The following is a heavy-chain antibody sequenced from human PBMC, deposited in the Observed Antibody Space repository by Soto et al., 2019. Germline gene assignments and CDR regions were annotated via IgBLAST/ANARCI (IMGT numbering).Heavy chain of an antibody. J-gene: IGHJ6*02. CDR3: ARAGPYYYYYGMDV. V-gene: IGHV1-69*13. Sequence: SVKVSFKASGGTFSSYAISWVRQAAGQGLEWMRGIIPIFGTANYAQKFQGRVTITADESTSTAYMELSSLRSEDTDVYYCARAGPYYYYYGMDVWGQGTTVTFSS. CDR1: GGTFSSYA. CDR2: IIPIFGTA.